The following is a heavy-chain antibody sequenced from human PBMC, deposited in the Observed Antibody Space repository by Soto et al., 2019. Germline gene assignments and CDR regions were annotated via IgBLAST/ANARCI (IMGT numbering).Heavy chain of an antibody. D-gene: IGHD6-19*01. CDR2: IFSSGTT. CDR3: ATLFSRGWDERPDC. J-gene: IGHJ4*02. V-gene: IGHV4-39*01. CDR1: GGSISRNGYY. Sequence: QLQLQESGPGLVKPSETLSLTCTVSGGSISRNGYYWAWIRQPPGKGLEWIGSIFSSGTTHLKPSLGSRVTMSVDTSKNQFSLWLTSVTAIDTAVYYCATLFSRGWDERPDCWGQGVLVTVSS.